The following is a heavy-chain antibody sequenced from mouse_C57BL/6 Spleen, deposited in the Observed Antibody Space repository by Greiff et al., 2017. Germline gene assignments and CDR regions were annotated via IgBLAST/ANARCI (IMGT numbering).Heavy chain of an antibody. CDR1: GYTFTDYN. V-gene: IGHV1-18*01. CDR2: INPNNGGT. CDR3: ARRGSSYGGVYAMDD. D-gene: IGHD1-1*01. Sequence: VQLQQSGPELVKPGASVKIPCKASGYTFTDYNMDWVKQSHGKSLEWIGDINPNNGGTFYNQKFKGKATLTVDKSSSTAYMELRSLTSEDTAVYYCARRGSSYGGVYAMDDWGQGTSVTVSS. J-gene: IGHJ4*01.